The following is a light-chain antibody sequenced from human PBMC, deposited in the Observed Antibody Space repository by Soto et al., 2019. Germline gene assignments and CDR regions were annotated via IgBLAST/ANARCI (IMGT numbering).Light chain of an antibody. CDR3: QQYGTSPLWT. V-gene: IGKV3-20*01. J-gene: IGKJ1*01. CDR2: GAS. CDR1: QSISSTY. Sequence: EIVLTQSPGTLSLSPGERATLSCRASQSISSTYLAWYQQKSGQAPRLLIYGASSRATGIPDRFSGSGSGTDFTLTISRLEPEDFAVYYCQQYGTSPLWTFGQGTKVEMK.